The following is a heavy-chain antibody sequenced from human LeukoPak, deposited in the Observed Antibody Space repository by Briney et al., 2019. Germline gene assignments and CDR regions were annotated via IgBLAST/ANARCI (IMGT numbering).Heavy chain of an antibody. J-gene: IGHJ3*02. CDR1: GYTFTGYY. D-gene: IGHD1-26*01. Sequence: ASVKVSCKASGYTFTGYYMHWVRQAPGQGLKWMGRINPNSGGTNYAQKFQGRVTMTRDTSISTAYMELSRLRSDDTAVYYCARVRYGGSYQAFDIWGQGTMVTVSS. V-gene: IGHV1-2*06. CDR3: ARVRYGGSYQAFDI. CDR2: INPNSGGT.